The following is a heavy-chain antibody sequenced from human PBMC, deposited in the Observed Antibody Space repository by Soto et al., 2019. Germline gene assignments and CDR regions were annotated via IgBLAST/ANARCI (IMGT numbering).Heavy chain of an antibody. CDR1: GYTFTSYG. V-gene: IGHV1-18*04. CDR3: ARGRKEQPVDYYYYYGMDV. D-gene: IGHD6-6*01. J-gene: IGHJ6*02. CDR2: ISAYNGNT. Sequence: ASVKVSCKASGYTFTSYGISWVRQAPGQGLEWMGWISAYNGNTNYAQKLQGRVTMTTDTSTSTAYMELRSLRPDDTAVYYCARGRKEQPVDYYYYYGMDVWGQGTTVTVSS.